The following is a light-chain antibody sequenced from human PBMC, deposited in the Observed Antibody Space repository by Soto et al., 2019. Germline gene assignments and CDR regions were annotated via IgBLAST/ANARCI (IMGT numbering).Light chain of an antibody. V-gene: IGLV2-11*01. J-gene: IGLJ1*01. CDR1: SSDVGAYNF. CDR3: CSNAGSYPFV. Sequence: QSVLTQPRSVSGSPGQSVTISCTGSSSDVGAYNFASWYQQHPGAAPKLLIHDVNKRPPGVPDRFSASKSGSTASLTISGLQAEDEADYYCCSNAGSYPFVFGTGNKVTVL. CDR2: DVN.